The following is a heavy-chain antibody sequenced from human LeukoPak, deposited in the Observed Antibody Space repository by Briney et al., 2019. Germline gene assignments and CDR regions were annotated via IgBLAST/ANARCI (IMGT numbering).Heavy chain of an antibody. CDR3: ARIVGATPYYYYGMDV. CDR1: GYTFTSYY. J-gene: IGHJ6*02. Sequence: ASVKVSCKASGYTFTSYYMHWVRQAPGQGLEWMGIINPSGGSTSFAQKFQGRVTMTRDTSTSTAYMELSSLRSEDTAVYYCARIVGATPYYYYGMDVWGQGTTVTVSS. V-gene: IGHV1-46*01. D-gene: IGHD1-26*01. CDR2: INPSGGST.